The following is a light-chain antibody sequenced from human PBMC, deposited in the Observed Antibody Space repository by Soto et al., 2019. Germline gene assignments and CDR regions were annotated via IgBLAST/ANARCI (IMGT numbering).Light chain of an antibody. CDR2: EVS. CDR1: SSDVGGYNF. V-gene: IGLV2-8*01. CDR3: SSYAGSNNLV. J-gene: IGLJ3*02. Sequence: QSAVTQPPCASGSPGQSVTISCTGTSSDVGGYNFVSWYQQHPGKAPKLMIYEVSKRPSGVPDRFSGSKSGNTASLTVSGLQAEDEADFYCSSYAGSNNLVFGGGTKVTVL.